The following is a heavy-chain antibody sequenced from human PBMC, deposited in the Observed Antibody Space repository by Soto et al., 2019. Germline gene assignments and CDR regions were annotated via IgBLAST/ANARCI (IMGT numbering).Heavy chain of an antibody. Sequence: QVQLVQSGAEVKKPGASVKVSCKASGYTFTSYDINWVRQATGQGLEWMGWMNPNSGNTGYAQKFQGRVTMTRNTSISTAYMEVSSLRSEDTAVYYCARVLDPGGDYRGYFQHWGQGTPVTVSS. CDR3: ARVLDPGGDYRGYFQH. CDR2: MNPNSGNT. D-gene: IGHD3-16*01. J-gene: IGHJ1*01. V-gene: IGHV1-8*01. CDR1: GYTFTSYD.